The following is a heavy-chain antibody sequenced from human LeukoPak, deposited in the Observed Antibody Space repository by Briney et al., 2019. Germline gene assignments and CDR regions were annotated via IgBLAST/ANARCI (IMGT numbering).Heavy chain of an antibody. V-gene: IGHV3-74*01. J-gene: IGHJ3*01. Sequence: GGSLRPSCSASGFTLSNYWIHWVRQAPGKGLVWVSRINTDGSSTNYADFVRGRFTVSRDSAKNTLYLQMNSLRVEDTAVYYCARVIGWDEPFDLWGHGTLVTVSS. CDR1: GFTLSNYW. CDR3: ARVIGWDEPFDL. CDR2: INTDGSST. D-gene: IGHD1-26*01.